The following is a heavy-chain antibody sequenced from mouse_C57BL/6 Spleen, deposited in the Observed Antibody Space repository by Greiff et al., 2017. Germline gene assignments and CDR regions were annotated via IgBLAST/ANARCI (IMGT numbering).Heavy chain of an antibody. CDR3: ARWLLRGNFDV. V-gene: IGHV5-12*01. D-gene: IGHD2-3*01. Sequence: EVQLVESGGGLVQPGGSLKLSCAASGFTFSDYYMYWVRQTPEKRLEWVAYISNGGGSTYYPDTVKGRFTISRDNAKNTLYLQMSRLKSEDTAMYYCARWLLRGNFDVWGTGTTVTVSS. CDR2: ISNGGGST. CDR1: GFTFSDYY. J-gene: IGHJ1*03.